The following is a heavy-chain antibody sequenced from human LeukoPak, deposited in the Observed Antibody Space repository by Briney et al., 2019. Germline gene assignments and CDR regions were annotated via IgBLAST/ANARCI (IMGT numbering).Heavy chain of an antibody. V-gene: IGHV1-24*01. CDR1: GYTLTELS. D-gene: IGHD6-19*01. Sequence: ASVKVSCKVSGYTLTELSMHWVRQAPGKGLEWMGGFDPDDGETIYAQKFQGRVTMTEDTSTDTAYMELSSLRSEDTAVYYYATESPVAGEFDYWGQGTLVTVSS. CDR3: ATESPVAGEFDY. CDR2: FDPDDGET. J-gene: IGHJ4*02.